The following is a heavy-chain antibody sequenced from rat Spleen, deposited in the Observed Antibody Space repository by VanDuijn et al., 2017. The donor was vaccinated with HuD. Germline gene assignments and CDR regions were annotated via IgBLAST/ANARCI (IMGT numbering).Heavy chain of an antibody. V-gene: IGHV2-30*01. Sequence: QVQLKESGPGLVQPSQTLSLTCTVSGFSLTSYNVHWVRQPTGKGLEWMGIIWTGGSTDYNSALKSRLSISRDTSKSQVFLKMNSLQTEDTAMYFCARYSTLTGVMDAWGQGASVTVSS. CDR1: GFSLTSYN. CDR3: ARYSTLTGVMDA. J-gene: IGHJ4*01. D-gene: IGHD1-2*01. CDR2: IWTGGST.